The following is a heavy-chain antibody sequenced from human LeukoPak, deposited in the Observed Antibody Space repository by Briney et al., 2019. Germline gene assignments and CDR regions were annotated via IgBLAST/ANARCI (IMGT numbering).Heavy chain of an antibody. Sequence: GGSLRLSCAASGFTFSSYAMSWVRQAPGKGLEWVSAISGSGGSTYYADSVKGRSTISRDNSKNTLYLQMNSLRAEDTAVYYCASKRIAAREFDYWGQGTLVTVSS. J-gene: IGHJ4*02. CDR2: ISGSGGST. D-gene: IGHD6-6*01. CDR1: GFTFSSYA. CDR3: ASKRIAAREFDY. V-gene: IGHV3-23*01.